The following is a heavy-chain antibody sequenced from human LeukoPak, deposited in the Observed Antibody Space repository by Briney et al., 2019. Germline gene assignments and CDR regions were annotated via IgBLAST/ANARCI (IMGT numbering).Heavy chain of an antibody. V-gene: IGHV4-34*01. D-gene: IGHD2-8*01. J-gene: IGHJ5*02. CDR3: ARGRSSRQRMVYAIRFAVSGWFDP. Sequence: SETLSLTCAVYGVSFSGYYWSWLRQPPGKGLEWIGEINHSGSTNYNPSLKSRVTISVDTSKNQFSLKLSSVTAADTAVYYCARGRSSRQRMVYAIRFAVSGWFDPWGQGTLVTVSS. CDR2: INHSGST. CDR1: GVSFSGYY.